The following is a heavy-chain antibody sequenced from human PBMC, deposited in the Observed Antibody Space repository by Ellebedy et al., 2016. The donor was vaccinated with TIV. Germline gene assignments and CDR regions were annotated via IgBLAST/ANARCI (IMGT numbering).Heavy chain of an antibody. J-gene: IGHJ4*02. CDR1: GFTFIDHY. CDR3: ARGGHMVRGVTSFDF. V-gene: IGHV1-2*02. Sequence: AASVKVSCKASGFTFIDHYLHWVRQVPGQRLEWMGWTNLKSGTTAYAQRFRGRVTMTRDTSMTTAYMELSGLRPDDAAVYFCARGGHMVRGVTSFDFWGQGTLVAVSS. D-gene: IGHD3-10*01. CDR2: TNLKSGTT.